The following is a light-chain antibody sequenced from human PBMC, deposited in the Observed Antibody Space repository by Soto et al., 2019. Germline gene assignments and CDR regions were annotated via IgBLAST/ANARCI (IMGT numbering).Light chain of an antibody. V-gene: IGKV1-5*03. CDR2: KAS. CDR3: QHYNSYSEA. J-gene: IGKJ1*01. CDR1: QSIGSW. Sequence: DIQMTQSPATLSASVGDRVTIACRASQSIGSWLAWYQQKPGKAPKLLIYKASSLESGVPSRFSGSGSGTEFTLTISSLQPDDFATYYCQHYNSYSEAFGQGTKVDI.